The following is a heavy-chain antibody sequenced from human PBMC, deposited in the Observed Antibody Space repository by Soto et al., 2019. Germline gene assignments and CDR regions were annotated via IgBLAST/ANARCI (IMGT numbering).Heavy chain of an antibody. Sequence: QVQMVQSGAEVKKPGASVTFSCKASGYTFTSYGISWVRQAPGQGLEWMGWLSADTGNKNYAQKLQGRVTITTDTSTSTAYKELRRLRSDDPAVYYCARNVPYCSGGSCYQEYNWFDPWGQVTLVNVSS. CDR1: GYTFTSYG. CDR3: ARNVPYCSGGSCYQEYNWFDP. CDR2: LSADTGNK. J-gene: IGHJ5*02. V-gene: IGHV1-18*01. D-gene: IGHD2-15*01.